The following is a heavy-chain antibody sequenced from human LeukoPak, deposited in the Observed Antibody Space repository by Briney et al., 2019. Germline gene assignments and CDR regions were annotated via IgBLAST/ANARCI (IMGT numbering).Heavy chain of an antibody. Sequence: PSETLSLTCTVSGGSISSYYWSWIRQPPGKGLEWIGSIYYSGSTYYNPSLKSRVTISVDTSKNQFSLKLSSVTAADTAVYYCAKSSMVRGVIRPPFDYWGQGTLVTVSS. J-gene: IGHJ4*02. CDR3: AKSSMVRGVIRPPFDY. CDR1: GGSISSYY. CDR2: IYYSGST. D-gene: IGHD3-10*01. V-gene: IGHV4-59*05.